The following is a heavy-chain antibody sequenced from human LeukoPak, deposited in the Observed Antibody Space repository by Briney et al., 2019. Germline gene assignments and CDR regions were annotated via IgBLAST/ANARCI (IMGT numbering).Heavy chain of an antibody. Sequence: ASVKVSCKASGYTFTSYGISWVRQAPGQGLEWMGWISAYNGNTNYAQKLQGRVTMTTDTSTSTAYMELRSLRSDDTAVYYCARDDTVDCSSTSCYAHLDYWGQGTLVTVSS. V-gene: IGHV1-18*01. J-gene: IGHJ4*02. CDR3: ARDDTVDCSSTSCYAHLDY. CDR1: GYTFTSYG. D-gene: IGHD2-2*01. CDR2: ISAYNGNT.